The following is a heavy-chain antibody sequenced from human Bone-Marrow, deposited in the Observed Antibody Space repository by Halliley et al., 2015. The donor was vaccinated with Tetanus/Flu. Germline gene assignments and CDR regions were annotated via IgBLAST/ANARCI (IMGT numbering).Heavy chain of an antibody. J-gene: IGHJ4*02. Sequence: SAISGSGGSKFFADSVKGRFTISRDNSKNTVYLQIKSLRAEDTAVYYCVRDAEMLYAARWFDNWGQGTLVTVSS. D-gene: IGHD2-8*01. CDR2: ISGSGGSK. V-gene: IGHV3-23*01. CDR3: VRDAEMLYAARWFDN.